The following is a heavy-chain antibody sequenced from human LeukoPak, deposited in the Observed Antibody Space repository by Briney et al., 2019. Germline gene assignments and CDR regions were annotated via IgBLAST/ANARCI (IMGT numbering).Heavy chain of an antibody. CDR2: INHSGST. CDR1: GGSFRGYY. D-gene: IGHD2-15*01. J-gene: IGHJ6*03. CDR3: ARSPGYCSGGSCRHYYYYYYMDV. V-gene: IGHV4-34*01. Sequence: TSETLSLTCAVYGGSFRGYYWSWIRQPPGKGLEWIGEINHSGSTNYNPSLKSRVTISVDTSKNQFSLKLSSVTAADTAVYYCARSPGYCSGGSCRHYYYYYYMDVWGKGTTVTVSS.